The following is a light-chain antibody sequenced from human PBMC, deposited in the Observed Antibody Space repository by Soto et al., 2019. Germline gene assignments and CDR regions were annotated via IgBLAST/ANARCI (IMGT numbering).Light chain of an antibody. V-gene: IGKV1-39*01. CDR2: AAS. Sequence: DIQMTQSPSYLSASVGDSVTITCRASQFISTYLNWYQQKLGKAPKLLIYAASSLQRGVPSRFSGSGSGTDFTLTISSLQPEDFATYFCQQSHSAPLTFGGGTKVEIK. CDR1: QFISTY. J-gene: IGKJ4*01. CDR3: QQSHSAPLT.